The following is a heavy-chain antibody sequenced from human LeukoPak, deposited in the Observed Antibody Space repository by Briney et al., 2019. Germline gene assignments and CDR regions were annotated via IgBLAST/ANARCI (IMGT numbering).Heavy chain of an antibody. CDR3: AKGRWRGVVVIPIDY. J-gene: IGHJ4*02. D-gene: IGHD3-22*01. V-gene: IGHV3-23*01. CDR1: GFTFSSYG. Sequence: GGTLRLSCAASGFTFSSYGMSWVRQAPGKGLEWVSAISGSGGSTYYADSVKGRFTISRDNSKNTLYLQMNSLRAEDTAVYYCAKGRWRGVVVIPIDYWGQGTLVTVSS. CDR2: ISGSGGST.